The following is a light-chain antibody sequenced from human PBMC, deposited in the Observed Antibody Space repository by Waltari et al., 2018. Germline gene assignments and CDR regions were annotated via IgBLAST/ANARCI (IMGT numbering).Light chain of an antibody. V-gene: IGKV3-11*01. CDR1: QTVSYS. J-gene: IGKJ4*01. CDR2: DAF. Sequence: EIVLTQSPATLSLSPGERATLSCRASQTVSYSLAWYQQKPGQAPRLLIYDAFNRATGIPARFSGSGSETDFTLTISSLEPEDSAVYYCQQRIIWPLTFGGGTKVEIK. CDR3: QQRIIWPLT.